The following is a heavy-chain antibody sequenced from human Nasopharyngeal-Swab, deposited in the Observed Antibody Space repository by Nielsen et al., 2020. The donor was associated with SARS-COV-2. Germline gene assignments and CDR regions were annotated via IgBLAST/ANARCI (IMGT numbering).Heavy chain of an antibody. D-gene: IGHD6-13*01. CDR2: IRYNGGDK. CDR3: ARDKVGIAAAGPPNWFDP. V-gene: IGHV3-30*02. J-gene: IGHJ5*02. CDR1: GFIFSHYG. Sequence: GGSLRLSCVASGFIFSHYGMQWVRQAPGKGLEWVAFIRYNGGDKYYADSVKGRFTISRDNAKNSLYLQMNSLRAEDTAVYYCARDKVGIAAAGPPNWFDPWGQGTLVTVSS.